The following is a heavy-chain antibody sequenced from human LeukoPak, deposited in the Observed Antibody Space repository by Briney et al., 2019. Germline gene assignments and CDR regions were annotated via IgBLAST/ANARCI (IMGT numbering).Heavy chain of an antibody. J-gene: IGHJ4*02. D-gene: IGHD3-9*01. Sequence: SETLSLTCAVYGESFSGYYWSWIRQPPGKGLTWIGEINHSGSINYNPSLKSRVTISLDTSKSQFSLKLSSVTAADTAVYYCARHKEALTDYFDYWGQGTLVTVSS. CDR3: ARHKEALTDYFDY. CDR1: GESFSGYY. V-gene: IGHV4-34*01. CDR2: INHSGSI.